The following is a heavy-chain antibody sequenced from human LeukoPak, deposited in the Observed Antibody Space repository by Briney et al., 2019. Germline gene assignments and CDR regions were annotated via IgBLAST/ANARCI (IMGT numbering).Heavy chain of an antibody. CDR1: GFTFSSYA. D-gene: IGHD5-18*01. CDR3: AREGHSYGYFDY. J-gene: IGHJ4*02. V-gene: IGHV3-30*04. Sequence: GGSLRLSCAASGFTFSSYAMHWVRQAPGKGLEWVAVISYDGSNKYYADSVKGRFTISRDNSKNTLYLQMNSLRAEDTAVYYCAREGHSYGYFDYWGQGTLVTVSS. CDR2: ISYDGSNK.